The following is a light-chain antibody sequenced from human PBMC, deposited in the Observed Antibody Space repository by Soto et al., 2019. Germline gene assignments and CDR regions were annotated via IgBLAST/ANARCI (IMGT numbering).Light chain of an antibody. Sequence: DLQMTQSPSSMAASVGDRVYNTCRASQGINSWLAWYQQKPGKAPKLLISAASSLQSGVPSRFSGSGSGTDFTLTISSLQPEDFATYYCQLAYIVPFTFGGGTKVEIK. J-gene: IGKJ4*01. CDR2: AAS. CDR1: QGINSW. V-gene: IGKV1D-12*01. CDR3: QLAYIVPFT.